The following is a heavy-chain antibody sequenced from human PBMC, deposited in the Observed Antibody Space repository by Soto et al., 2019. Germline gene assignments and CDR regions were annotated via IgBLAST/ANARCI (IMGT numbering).Heavy chain of an antibody. CDR3: ARGGPSSKWLDP. Sequence: PSETLSLTCTVSGGSISSGGYSWSWVRQPPGKRPEWIAYIYNGGTTNYNPSLKSRLTISLDTSKNQFSLKLSSVTAADTAVYFCARGGPSSKWLDPWGQGIQVTVSS. CDR1: GGSISSGGYS. V-gene: IGHV4-61*08. CDR2: IYNGGTT. J-gene: IGHJ5*02.